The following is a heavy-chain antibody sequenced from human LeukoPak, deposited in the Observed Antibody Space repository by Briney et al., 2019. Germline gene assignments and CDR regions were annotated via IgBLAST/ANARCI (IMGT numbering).Heavy chain of an antibody. D-gene: IGHD1-26*01. V-gene: IGHV3-21*04. CDR3: AKLSSRSPPLEYFHH. CDR2: VSSSSSYI. Sequence: GGSLRLSCAASGFTFSSYSMNWVRQAPGKGLEWVSSVSSSSSYIYYADSVKGRFTISRDNAKNSLYLQMNSLRAEDTAVYYCAKLSSRSPPLEYFHHWGQGTLVTVSS. J-gene: IGHJ1*01. CDR1: GFTFSSYS.